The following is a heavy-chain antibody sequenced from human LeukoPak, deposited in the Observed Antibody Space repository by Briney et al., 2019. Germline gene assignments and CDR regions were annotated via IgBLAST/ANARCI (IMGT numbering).Heavy chain of an antibody. CDR2: ISGSGGST. Sequence: PGGSLRLSCAASGFTFSSYAMSWVRQAPGKGLEWVSAISGSGGSTYYADSVKGRFTISRDNSKNTLYLQMNSLRAEDTAVYYCAKGPGDIPPAVSDWLQLFSNYWGQGTLVTVSS. CDR1: GFTFSSYA. J-gene: IGHJ4*02. D-gene: IGHD5-24*01. CDR3: AKGPGDIPPAVSDWLQLFSNY. V-gene: IGHV3-23*01.